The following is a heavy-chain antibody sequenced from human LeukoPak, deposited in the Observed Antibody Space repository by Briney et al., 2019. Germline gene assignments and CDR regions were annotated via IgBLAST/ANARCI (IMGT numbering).Heavy chain of an antibody. V-gene: IGHV3-23*01. CDR2: ISGSGGST. Sequence: GGSLRLSCAASGFTFSSYSMNWVRQAPGKGLEWVSAISGSGGSTYYADSVKGRFTISRDNSKNTLYLQMNSLRAEDTAVYYCAKEHDFWSGYQDDGAFDIWGQGTMVTVSS. CDR3: AKEHDFWSGYQDDGAFDI. J-gene: IGHJ3*02. D-gene: IGHD3-3*01. CDR1: GFTFSSYS.